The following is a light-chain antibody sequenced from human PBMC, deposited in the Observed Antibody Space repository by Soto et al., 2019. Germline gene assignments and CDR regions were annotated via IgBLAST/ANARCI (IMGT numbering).Light chain of an antibody. V-gene: IGKV3-11*01. CDR3: QQRSNWPGT. J-gene: IGKJ5*01. CDR1: QSVSSY. Sequence: EIVLTQSPATLSLSPGERATLSCRASQSVSSYLAWYQQKPGKAPRLLIYDASNSATGIPARFSGSGSGTDFTLTISSLEPEDFAVYYCQQRSNWPGTFGQGTRLEIK. CDR2: DAS.